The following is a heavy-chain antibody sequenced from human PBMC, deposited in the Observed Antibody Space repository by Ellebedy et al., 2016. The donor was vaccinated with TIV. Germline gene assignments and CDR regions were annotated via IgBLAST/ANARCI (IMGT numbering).Heavy chain of an antibody. D-gene: IGHD2-8*01. V-gene: IGHV3-66*01. Sequence: GESLKISCAASGFTVSSNYMSWVRQAPGKGPEWVSIIYSGGSTYYADSVKGRFTISRDNSKNTLYLQLNSLIAEDTAVYYCARDVATIPLMVSGYGMDVWGRGTTVTVSS. CDR1: GFTVSSNY. CDR3: ARDVATIPLMVSGYGMDV. J-gene: IGHJ6*02. CDR2: IYSGGST.